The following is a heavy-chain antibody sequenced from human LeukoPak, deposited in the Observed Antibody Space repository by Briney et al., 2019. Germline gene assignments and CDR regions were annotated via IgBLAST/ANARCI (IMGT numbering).Heavy chain of an antibody. CDR2: INPNSGGT. CDR1: GYMVTAYY. Sequence: GASVKVSCKASGYMVTAYYMRWVRQAPRQGLEWMGWINPNSGGTNYAQKFQGRVTMTRDTSISTAYMELSSLRSDDTAVYYCARGYCSGDCFTLFDYWGQGTLVTVSS. D-gene: IGHD2-21*02. V-gene: IGHV1-2*02. CDR3: ARGYCSGDCFTLFDY. J-gene: IGHJ4*02.